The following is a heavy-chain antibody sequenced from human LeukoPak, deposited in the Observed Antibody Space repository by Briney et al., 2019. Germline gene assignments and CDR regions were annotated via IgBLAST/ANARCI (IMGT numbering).Heavy chain of an antibody. Sequence: ASVKVSCKASGYTFTAYYIHWVRQAPGQGLEWMGWINPNSGGTDYAQRFQGRVTMTGDTSISTAYMDLSRLRSDDTAVYYCARGYNWNYFDYWRQGTLVTVSS. CDR2: INPNSGGT. CDR3: ARGYNWNYFDY. D-gene: IGHD1-20*01. V-gene: IGHV1-2*02. CDR1: GYTFTAYY. J-gene: IGHJ4*02.